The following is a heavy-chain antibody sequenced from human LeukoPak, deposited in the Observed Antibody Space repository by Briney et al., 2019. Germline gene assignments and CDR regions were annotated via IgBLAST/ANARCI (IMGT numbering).Heavy chain of an antibody. CDR3: ARGDLGYCSSTSCLFYAFDI. CDR2: IIPIFGTA. CDR1: GYTFTSYA. J-gene: IGHJ3*02. D-gene: IGHD2-2*01. Sequence: GASVKVSCKTSGYTFTSYAISWVRQAPGQGLEWMGGIIPIFGTANYAQKFQGRVTITADESTSTAYMELSSLRSEDTAVYYCARGDLGYCSSTSCLFYAFDIWGQGTMVTVSS. V-gene: IGHV1-69*13.